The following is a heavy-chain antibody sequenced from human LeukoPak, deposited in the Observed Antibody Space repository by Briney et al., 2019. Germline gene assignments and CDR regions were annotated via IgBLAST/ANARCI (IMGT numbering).Heavy chain of an antibody. CDR2: IFPSGGEI. J-gene: IGHJ4*02. CDR3: ATYRQVLLPFES. CDR1: GCTFSTFA. V-gene: IGHV3-23*01. D-gene: IGHD2-8*02. Sequence: GGSLRLSCAASGCTFSTFAMIWVRQPPGKGLEWVSSIFPSGGEIHYADSVRGRFTISRDNSKSTLSLQMNSLRAEDTAIYYCATYRQVLLPFESWGQGTLVTVSS.